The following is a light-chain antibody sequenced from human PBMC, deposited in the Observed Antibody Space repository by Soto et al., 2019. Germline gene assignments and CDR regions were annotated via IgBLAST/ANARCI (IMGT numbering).Light chain of an antibody. J-gene: IGKJ1*01. CDR1: QSVSSY. Sequence: EMVLTQSPATLSLSPGERATLSCRASQSVSSYLAWYQQKLGQAPRLLIYDASNRANGIPARFSGSGSGTDVTLTISSLEPEDFAVYYCQQRSNWRRTFGQGTKVAIK. CDR3: QQRSNWRRT. V-gene: IGKV3-11*01. CDR2: DAS.